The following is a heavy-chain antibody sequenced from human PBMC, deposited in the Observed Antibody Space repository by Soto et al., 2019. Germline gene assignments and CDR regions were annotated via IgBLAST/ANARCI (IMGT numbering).Heavy chain of an antibody. D-gene: IGHD2-15*01. CDR3: ARRYCSGGSCDFPSSYYYDYYLDV. CDR2: INHSGST. CDR1: GGYFRDYY. Sequence: LQMLRLTYSVFGGYFRDYYCSWISQQPGKVLKSIGEINHSGSTNYNPSLKSRVTISVDTSKNQFSLKLSSVTAADTAVFYCARRYCSGGSCDFPSSYYYDYYLDVWVKGTSVTVSS. J-gene: IGHJ6*03. V-gene: IGHV4-34*01.